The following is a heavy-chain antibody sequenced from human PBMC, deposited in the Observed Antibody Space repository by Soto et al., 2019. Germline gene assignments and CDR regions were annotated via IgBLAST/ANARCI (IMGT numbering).Heavy chain of an antibody. CDR1: GFTFSSYS. D-gene: IGHD3-3*02. V-gene: IGHV3-48*01. J-gene: IGHJ4*02. CDR2: ISSSSSTI. CDR3: ARELARIDY. Sequence: GGSLRLSCAASGFTFSSYSMNWVRQAPGKGLEWVSYISSSSSTIYYADSVKGRFTISRDNAKNSLYLQMNSLRAEDTAVYYCARELARIDYWGQGTLVTVSS.